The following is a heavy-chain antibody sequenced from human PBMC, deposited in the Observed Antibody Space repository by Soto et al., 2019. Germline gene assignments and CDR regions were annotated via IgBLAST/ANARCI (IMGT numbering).Heavy chain of an antibody. D-gene: IGHD2-15*01. Sequence: EVQLVESGGGLVQPGRSLRLSCAASGFTFDDYAMHWVRQAPGKGLEWVSGIRGNSGSIGYADSVKGRFTISRDNAKNSLYLQMNSLRAEDTALYYCAKDMSLDLKDIVVVVAATAALDIWGQGTMVTVSS. CDR1: GFTFDDYA. V-gene: IGHV3-9*01. CDR2: IRGNSGSI. J-gene: IGHJ3*02. CDR3: AKDMSLDLKDIVVVVAATAALDI.